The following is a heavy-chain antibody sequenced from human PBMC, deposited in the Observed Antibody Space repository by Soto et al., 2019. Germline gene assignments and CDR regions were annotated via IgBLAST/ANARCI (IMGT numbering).Heavy chain of an antibody. CDR1: GGTFSSYT. Sequence: SVKVSCKASGGTFSSYTISWVRQAPGQGLEWMGRIIPILGIANYAQKFQGRVTITADKSTSTAYMELSSLRSEDTAVYYCAVYCSSTSCDTYYYYYYGMDVWGQGTTVTVSS. CDR2: IIPILGIA. CDR3: AVYCSSTSCDTYYYYYYGMDV. D-gene: IGHD2-2*02. J-gene: IGHJ6*02. V-gene: IGHV1-69*02.